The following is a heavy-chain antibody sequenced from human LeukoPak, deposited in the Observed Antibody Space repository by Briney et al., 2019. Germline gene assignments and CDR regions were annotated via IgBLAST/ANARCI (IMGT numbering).Heavy chain of an antibody. CDR3: ARSYYYDSSHTADY. D-gene: IGHD3-22*01. J-gene: IGHJ4*02. CDR1: GFTFSSYA. Sequence: GSLRLSCAASGFTFSSYAMHWVRQAPGKGLEWVTVISYDGSNKYYADSVKGRFTISRDNSKNTLYLQMNSLRAEDTAVYYCARSYYYDSSHTADYWGQGTLVTVSS. CDR2: ISYDGSNK. V-gene: IGHV3-30-3*01.